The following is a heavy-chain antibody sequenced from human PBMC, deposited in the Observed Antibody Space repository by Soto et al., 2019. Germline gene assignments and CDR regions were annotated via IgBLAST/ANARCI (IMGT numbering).Heavy chain of an antibody. V-gene: IGHV3-74*01. D-gene: IGHD1-26*01. CDR3: ARGGSLNWYFDL. CDR2: INSDGSST. Sequence: EVQLVESGGGLVQPGGSLRLSCAASGFTFSSYWMHWVRQAPGKGLVWVSRINSDGSSTSYSDSVKGRFTISRDNAKNTLYLQMNSLRAEDTAVYYCARGGSLNWYFDLWGSGTLVTFSS. J-gene: IGHJ2*01. CDR1: GFTFSSYW.